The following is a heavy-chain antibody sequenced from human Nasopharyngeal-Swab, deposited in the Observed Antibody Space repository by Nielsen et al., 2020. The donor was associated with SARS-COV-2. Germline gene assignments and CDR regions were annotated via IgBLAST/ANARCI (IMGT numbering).Heavy chain of an antibody. D-gene: IGHD4-17*01. J-gene: IGHJ4*02. CDR1: GFTFDDYA. Sequence: SLKISCAASGFTFDDYAMHWVRQAPGKGLEWVSGISWNSGSIGYADSVKGRFTISRDNAKNSLYLQMNSLRAEDTALYYCAKESSVTTEGWGQGTLVTASS. CDR2: ISWNSGSI. V-gene: IGHV3-9*01. CDR3: AKESSVTTEG.